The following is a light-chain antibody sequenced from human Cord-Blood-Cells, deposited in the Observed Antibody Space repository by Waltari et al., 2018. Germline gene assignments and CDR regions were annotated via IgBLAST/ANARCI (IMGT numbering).Light chain of an antibody. J-gene: IGKJ4*01. V-gene: IGKV4-1*01. CDR1: QSVLYSSNNKHY. CDR2: WAS. Sequence: DIVMTQSPDPLAVSLGERATNNCKSSQSVLYSSNNKHYVAWYQQKPGQPPKLLIYWASTRESGVPDRFSGSGSGTDFTLTISSLQAEDVAVYYCQQYYSTPLTFGGGTKVEIK. CDR3: QQYYSTPLT.